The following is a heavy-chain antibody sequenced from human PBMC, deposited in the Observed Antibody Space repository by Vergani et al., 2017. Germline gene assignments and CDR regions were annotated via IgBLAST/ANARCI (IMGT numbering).Heavy chain of an antibody. V-gene: IGHV4-4*03. Sequence: QVQLQESGPGLVKPPGTLSLTCAVSGDSISSNNCWTWVRHPPGKGLEWIGEICHTEDTKYSPSLKSRVTMSVDTSKNQFSLKLSTVTSADTAVYYCAREPEYYYGSGSGLDVWGKGTTVTVSS. D-gene: IGHD3-10*01. CDR1: GDSISSNNC. J-gene: IGHJ6*04. CDR2: ICHTEDT. CDR3: AREPEYYYGSGSGLDV.